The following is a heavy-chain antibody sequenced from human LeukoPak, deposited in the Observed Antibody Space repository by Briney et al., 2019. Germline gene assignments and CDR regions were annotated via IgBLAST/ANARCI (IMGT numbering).Heavy chain of an antibody. CDR1: GFTFSDYY. CDR3: AREIYDFWSGYYYGMDV. D-gene: IGHD3-3*01. V-gene: IGHV3-66*01. J-gene: IGHJ6*02. Sequence: GGSLRLSCAASGFTFSDYYMSWIRQAPGKGLEWVSVIYSGGSTYYADSVKGRFTISRDNSKNTLYLQMNSLRAEDTAVYYCAREIYDFWSGYYYGMDVWGQGTTVTVSS. CDR2: IYSGGST.